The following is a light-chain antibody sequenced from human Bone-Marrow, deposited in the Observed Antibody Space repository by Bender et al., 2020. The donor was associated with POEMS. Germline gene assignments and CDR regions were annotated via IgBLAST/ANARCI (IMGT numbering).Light chain of an antibody. Sequence: QSVLTQPPSASGTPGQSVIISCSGSSSNIGSNTVNWYQHLPGTAPRLVVYSNYQRPSGVPARFSGSKSGTSASLAISDIQSEDEGDYYCSSWDDSLSGWVFGGGTKLTVL. CDR1: SSNIGSNT. CDR2: SNY. V-gene: IGLV1-44*01. CDR3: SSWDDSLSGWV. J-gene: IGLJ3*02.